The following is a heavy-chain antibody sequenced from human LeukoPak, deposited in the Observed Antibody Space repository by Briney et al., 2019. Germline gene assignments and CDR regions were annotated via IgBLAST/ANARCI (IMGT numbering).Heavy chain of an antibody. D-gene: IGHD6-13*01. CDR2: ISWNSGSI. CDR1: GFTFDDYA. CDR3: AKDIYGCSSSWYPLGGGFDY. J-gene: IGHJ4*02. Sequence: PGRSLRLSCAASGFTFDDYAMHWVRQAPGKGLEWVSGISWNSGSIGYADSVKGRFTISRDNAKNSLYLQMNSLRAEDTALYYCAKDIYGCSSSWYPLGGGFDYWGQGTLVTVSS. V-gene: IGHV3-9*01.